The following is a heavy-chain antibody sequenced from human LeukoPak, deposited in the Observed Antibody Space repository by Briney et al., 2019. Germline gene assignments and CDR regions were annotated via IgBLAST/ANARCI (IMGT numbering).Heavy chain of an antibody. CDR1: GYTFTSYD. Sequence: ASVKVSCKASGYTFTSYDINWVRQATGQGLEWMGWMNPNSGNTGYAQKFQGRVTMTEDTSTDTAYMELSSLRSEDTAVYYCATEGAAADGDYWGQGTLVTVSS. D-gene: IGHD6-13*01. CDR2: MNPNSGNT. V-gene: IGHV1-8*01. CDR3: ATEGAAADGDY. J-gene: IGHJ4*02.